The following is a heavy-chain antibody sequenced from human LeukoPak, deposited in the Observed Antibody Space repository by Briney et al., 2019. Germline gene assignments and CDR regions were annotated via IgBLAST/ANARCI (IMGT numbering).Heavy chain of an antibody. CDR2: IWYDGSNK. CDR1: GFTFSSYG. D-gene: IGHD5-18*01. V-gene: IGHV3-33*06. Sequence: GGSLRLSCAASGFTFSSYGMHWVRQAPGKGLEWVAVIWYDGSNKYYADSVKGRFTISRDNSKNTLYLQMNSLRAEDTAVYYCAKDGLSDTAMVIDYYYYMDVWGKGTTVTVSS. CDR3: AKDGLSDTAMVIDYYYYMDV. J-gene: IGHJ6*03.